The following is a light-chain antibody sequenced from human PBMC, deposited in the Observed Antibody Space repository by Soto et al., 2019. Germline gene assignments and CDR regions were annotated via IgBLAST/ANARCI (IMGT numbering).Light chain of an antibody. V-gene: IGLV2-11*01. J-gene: IGLJ2*01. CDR2: DVT. CDR1: TSDVGGYDY. CDR3: CSNAGSYSFS. Sequence: QSALTQPPSVSGSPGQSATISCTGSTSDVGGYDYVSWYQQHPDKAPKLLIYDVTKRPSGVPDRFSGSKSGNTASLTISGLQIEDEDDYYCCSNAGSYSFSFGGGTKRTVL.